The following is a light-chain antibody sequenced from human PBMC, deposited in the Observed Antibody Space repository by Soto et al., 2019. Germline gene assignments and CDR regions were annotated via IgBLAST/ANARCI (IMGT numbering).Light chain of an antibody. V-gene: IGKV1-5*01. J-gene: IGKJ1*01. CDR2: DAS. Sequence: DVQMTQYPSSRSASEGDRVTITCRASQSVSTWLAWYQQRPGKPPKLLICDASSLQSGVPSKFSGGGSGTEFTLTISSLQPDDFATYYCQQYYNYWTFGQGTKVDIK. CDR1: QSVSTW. CDR3: QQYYNYWT.